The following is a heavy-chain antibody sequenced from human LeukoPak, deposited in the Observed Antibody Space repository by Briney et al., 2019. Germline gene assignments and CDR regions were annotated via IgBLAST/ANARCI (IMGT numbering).Heavy chain of an antibody. D-gene: IGHD2-21*02. V-gene: IGHV5-51*01. CDR1: GYMFTNFW. CDR2: IYPGDSDT. J-gene: IGHJ6*03. CDR3: VRTAGWYYYYMDV. Sequence: GESLKISCKGSGYMFTNFWIGWVRQMPGEGLEWMGIIYPGDSDTRYSPSFQGQVTISADKSISTAYLQWSSLKASDTAVYYCVRTAGWYYYYMDVWGKGTTVTVSS.